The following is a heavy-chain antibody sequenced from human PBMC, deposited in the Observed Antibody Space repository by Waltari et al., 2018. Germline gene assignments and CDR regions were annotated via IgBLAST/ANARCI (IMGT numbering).Heavy chain of an antibody. D-gene: IGHD2-21*02. CDR1: GGTFSSYT. Sequence: QVQLVQSGAEVKKPGSSVKVSCKASGGTFSSYTISWVRQAPGQGLEGVGRFVPSLGSRNLAQKSEGRVQITAEKSTSTAYMELSILRSEDTAVYYCARSDRTCGGDCYSPYWGQGTLVTVSS. CDR3: ARSDRTCGGDCYSPY. J-gene: IGHJ4*02. V-gene: IGHV1-69*02. CDR2: FVPSLGSR.